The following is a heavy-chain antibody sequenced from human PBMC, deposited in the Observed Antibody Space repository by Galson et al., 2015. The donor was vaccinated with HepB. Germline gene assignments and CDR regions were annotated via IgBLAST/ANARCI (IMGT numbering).Heavy chain of an antibody. Sequence: SLRLSCAASQFTFSSHSMHWVRQAPGKGLEWLAVISYDGGTKYYADSVKGRCTVSRDNSKDTLYLQISSLRPEDTAIYCCARDKGGSSGWYLYFQHWGQGTLVTVSS. CDR1: QFTFSSHS. J-gene: IGHJ1*01. D-gene: IGHD6-19*01. V-gene: IGHV3-30-3*01. CDR2: ISYDGGTK. CDR3: ARDKGGSSGWYLYFQH.